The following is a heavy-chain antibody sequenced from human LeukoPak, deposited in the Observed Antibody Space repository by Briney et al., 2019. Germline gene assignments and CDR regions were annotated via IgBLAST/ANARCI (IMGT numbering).Heavy chain of an antibody. Sequence: SETLSLTCAVSGGSISGSNWWSWVRQPPGKGLEWIGEIYHSGSTNYNPSLKSRVTISVDKSKNQFSLKLSSVTAADTAVYYCARVRDYYDSSGYYGPDAFDIWGQGTMVTVSS. D-gene: IGHD3-22*01. V-gene: IGHV4-4*02. CDR2: IYHSGST. CDR1: GGSISGSNW. J-gene: IGHJ3*02. CDR3: ARVRDYYDSSGYYGPDAFDI.